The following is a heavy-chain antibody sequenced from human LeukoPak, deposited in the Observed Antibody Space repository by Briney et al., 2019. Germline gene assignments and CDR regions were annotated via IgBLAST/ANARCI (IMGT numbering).Heavy chain of an antibody. CDR1: GYTFTSYG. V-gene: IGHV1-18*01. CDR3: VRVSSGWDEYYYYGMDV. CDR2: ISAYNGNT. Sequence: GASVKVSCKASGYTFTSYGISWVRQAPGQGLEWMGWISAYNGNTNYAQKLQGRVTMTTDTSTSTAYMELRSLRSDDTAVYYCVRVSSGWDEYYYYGMDVWGQGTTVTVSS. J-gene: IGHJ6*02. D-gene: IGHD6-19*01.